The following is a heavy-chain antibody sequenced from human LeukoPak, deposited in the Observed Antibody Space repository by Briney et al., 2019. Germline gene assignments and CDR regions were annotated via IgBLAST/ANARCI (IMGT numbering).Heavy chain of an antibody. Sequence: PGGSLRLSCAASGFTFDDYGMSWVRQGPGKGLEWVSGINWNGGTTSYADSVKGRFNISRDNAKNSLYLQMNSLRVEDTAVYYCARVYYSSSYDYWYFDLWGRGTLVTVSS. CDR3: ARVYYSSSYDYWYFDL. V-gene: IGHV3-20*04. CDR1: GFTFDDYG. CDR2: INWNGGTT. J-gene: IGHJ2*01. D-gene: IGHD6-13*01.